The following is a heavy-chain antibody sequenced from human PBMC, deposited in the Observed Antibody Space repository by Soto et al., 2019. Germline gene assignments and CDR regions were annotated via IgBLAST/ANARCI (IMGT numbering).Heavy chain of an antibody. CDR1: GYTFTTYG. V-gene: IGHV1-18*01. Sequence: GASVKVSCKASGYTFTTYGLSWVRQAPGQGLEWMGWISPYNGNTKYAWKFRDRVTMTTDSSTTTAYMELRSLRSDDTAVYYCARHHYYETDDYYPDAFDIWGQGTMVTVSS. CDR2: ISPYNGNT. J-gene: IGHJ3*02. CDR3: ARHHYYETDDYYPDAFDI. D-gene: IGHD3-22*01.